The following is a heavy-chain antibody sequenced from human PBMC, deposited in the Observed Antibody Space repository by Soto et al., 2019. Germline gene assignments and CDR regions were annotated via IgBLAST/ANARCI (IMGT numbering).Heavy chain of an antibody. CDR1: GFTFSDYY. Sequence: GGSLRLSCAASGFTFSDYYMSWIRQAPGKGLEWVSYISSSGSTIYYADSVKGRFTISRDNAKNSLYLQMNSLRAEDTAAYYCARVQGYDFWSGTYYYGMDVWGQGTTVTVSS. CDR3: ARVQGYDFWSGTYYYGMDV. D-gene: IGHD3-3*01. J-gene: IGHJ6*02. CDR2: ISSSGSTI. V-gene: IGHV3-11*01.